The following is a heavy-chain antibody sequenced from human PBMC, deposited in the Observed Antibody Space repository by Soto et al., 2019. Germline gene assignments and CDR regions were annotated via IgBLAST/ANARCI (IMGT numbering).Heavy chain of an antibody. V-gene: IGHV1-8*01. CDR3: ARQYDFSTGYYYYGMDV. J-gene: IGHJ6*02. CDR2: MNPNSGNT. CDR1: GYTFTSYD. Sequence: ASVKVSCKASGYTFTSYDINWVRQATGQGLEWMGWMNPNSGNTGYAQKFQGRVTMTRNTSISTAYMELSSLRSEDTAVYYCARQYDFSTGYYYYGMDVWGQGTTVTVSS. D-gene: IGHD3-3*01.